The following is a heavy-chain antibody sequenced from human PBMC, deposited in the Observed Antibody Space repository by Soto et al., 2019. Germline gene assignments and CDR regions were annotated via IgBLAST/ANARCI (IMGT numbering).Heavy chain of an antibody. Sequence: EVQLLDSGGGLVQPGGSLRLSCAASGFTFSSYAMSWIRQAPGKGLEWVSSLSGSGSNTYYADSVKGRFTISRDNFKNTLYLQMNSLRAEDTAVYYCARRIATAGTSKHFDCWGQGALVTVSS. CDR1: GFTFSSYA. D-gene: IGHD6-13*01. V-gene: IGHV3-23*01. CDR3: ARRIATAGTSKHFDC. J-gene: IGHJ4*02. CDR2: LSGSGSNT.